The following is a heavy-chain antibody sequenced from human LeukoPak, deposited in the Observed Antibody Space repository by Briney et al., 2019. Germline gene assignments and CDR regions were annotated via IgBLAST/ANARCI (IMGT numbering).Heavy chain of an antibody. Sequence: ASVKVSCKFSGYTLTELSMHWVRQAPGKGLEWMGGFDPEDGETIYAQKFQGRVTMTEDTSTDTAYMELSSLRSEDTAVYYCATFNDILTGNFDYWGQGTLVTVSS. CDR2: FDPEDGET. J-gene: IGHJ4*02. CDR1: GYTLTELS. CDR3: ATFNDILTGNFDY. D-gene: IGHD3-9*01. V-gene: IGHV1-24*01.